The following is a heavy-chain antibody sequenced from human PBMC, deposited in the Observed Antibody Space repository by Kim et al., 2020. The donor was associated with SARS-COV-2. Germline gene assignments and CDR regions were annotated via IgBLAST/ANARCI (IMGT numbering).Heavy chain of an antibody. J-gene: IGHJ4*02. Sequence: SETLSLTCAVYGGSFSGYYWSWIRQPPGKGLEXIGEINHSGRTNYNPSLKSRVTISVDTXKNKFPLKLXSVTAADTAVYFCARRLSNTSGWXSHYCDLWGQGILVTVSS. V-gene: IGHV4-34*01. CDR3: ARRLSNTSGWXSHYCDL. CDR2: INHSGRT. CDR1: GGSFSGYY. D-gene: IGHD3-10*01.